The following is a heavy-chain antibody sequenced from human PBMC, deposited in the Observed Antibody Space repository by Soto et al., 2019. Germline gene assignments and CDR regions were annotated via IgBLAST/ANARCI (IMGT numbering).Heavy chain of an antibody. CDR1: GGSISSNNW. CDR3: ASTSTSGTRFDY. D-gene: IGHD1-1*01. V-gene: IGHV4-4*02. Sequence: QVQLQESGPGLVKPSGTLSLTCAVSGGSISSNNWWSWVRQPPGKGLEWIGEIYHSGSTNYNPSFKRRVAMSVDKSKNQFSLKLNAVTAADTALYYCASTSTSGTRFDYWGQGTLVTVSS. J-gene: IGHJ4*02. CDR2: IYHSGST.